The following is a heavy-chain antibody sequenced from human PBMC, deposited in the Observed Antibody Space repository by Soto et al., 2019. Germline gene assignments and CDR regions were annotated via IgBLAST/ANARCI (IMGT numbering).Heavy chain of an antibody. D-gene: IGHD2-15*01. CDR1: GYSFTSYW. CDR2: IYPGDSDT. CDR3: ARQSQYCSGGSCYYQLDY. Sequence: PGESMKISCKGSGYSFTSYWSGWVRQMPGKGLEWMGIIYPGDSDTRYSPSFQGQVTISADKSISTAYLQWSSLKASDTAMYYCARQSQYCSGGSCYYQLDYWGQGILVTVSS. J-gene: IGHJ4*02. V-gene: IGHV5-51*01.